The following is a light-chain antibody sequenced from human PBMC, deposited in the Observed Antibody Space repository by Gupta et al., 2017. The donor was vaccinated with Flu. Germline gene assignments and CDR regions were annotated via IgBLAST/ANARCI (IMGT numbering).Light chain of an antibody. Sequence: DIQMTQSPSSLSASVGDRVTITCRASQSMSIYLNWYQQRPGKAPKLLIYAAASWQSGVPSRFSGSGSGTDFTLTISRLQPEDFATYHCQQTVSFPQTFGQGTKVEV. CDR1: QSMSIY. J-gene: IGKJ1*01. CDR3: QQTVSFPQT. V-gene: IGKV1-39*01. CDR2: AAA.